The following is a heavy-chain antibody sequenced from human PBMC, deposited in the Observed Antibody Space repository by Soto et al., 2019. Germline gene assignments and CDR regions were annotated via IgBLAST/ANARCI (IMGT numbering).Heavy chain of an antibody. CDR1: GYKFIDYW. CDR3: ARQAYYYDSSGYYPFDY. V-gene: IGHV5-51*01. Sequence: PGESLKISCKGSGYKFIDYWIGWVRQVPGKGLEWMGIIYPGDSDTRYSPSFQGQVTISADKSISTAYLQWSSLKASDTAMYYCARQAYYYDSSGYYPFDYWGQGTLVTVSS. D-gene: IGHD3-22*01. J-gene: IGHJ4*02. CDR2: IYPGDSDT.